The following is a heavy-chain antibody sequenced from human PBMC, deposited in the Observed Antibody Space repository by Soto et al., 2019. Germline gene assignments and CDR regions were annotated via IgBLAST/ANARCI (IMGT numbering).Heavy chain of an antibody. D-gene: IGHD1-1*01. CDR1: GGSISSYY. CDR3: ARDTYDWNSMYYFDY. CDR2: IYYSGST. V-gene: IGHV4-59*01. J-gene: IGHJ4*02. Sequence: QVQLQESGPGLVKPSETLSLTCTVSGGSISSYYWSWIRQPPGKGLEWIGYIYYSGSTNYNPSLKSRVTISVDTSKNQFSLKLSSVTAADTAVYYCARDTYDWNSMYYFDYWGQGTLVTVSS.